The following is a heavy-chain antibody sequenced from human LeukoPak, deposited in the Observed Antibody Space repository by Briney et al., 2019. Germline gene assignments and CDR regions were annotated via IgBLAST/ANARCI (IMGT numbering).Heavy chain of an antibody. V-gene: IGHV1-18*01. CDR2: ISAYNGNT. CDR3: ARNLQAGVWGSYRDVDAFDI. J-gene: IGHJ3*02. D-gene: IGHD3-16*02. Sequence: ASVKVSCKASGYTFTSYGISWVRQAPGQGLEWMGWISAYNGNTNYAQKLQGRVTMTTDTSTSTAYMELRSLRSDDTAVYYCARNLQAGVWGSYRDVDAFDIWGQGTMVTVSS. CDR1: GYTFTSYG.